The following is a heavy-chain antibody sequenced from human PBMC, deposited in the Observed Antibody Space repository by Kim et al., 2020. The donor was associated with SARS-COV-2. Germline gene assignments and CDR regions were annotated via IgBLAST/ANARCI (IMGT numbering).Heavy chain of an antibody. CDR1: GYTLTELS. D-gene: IGHD3-16*02. CDR2: FDPEDGET. CDR3: ATAGYDYIWGSYRQNWFDP. Sequence: ASVKVSCKVSGYTLTELSMHWVRQAPGKGLEWMGGFDPEDGETIYAQKFQGRVTMTEDTSTDTAYMELSSLRSEDTAVYYCATAGYDYIWGSYRQNWFDPWGQGTLVTVSS. V-gene: IGHV1-24*01. J-gene: IGHJ5*02.